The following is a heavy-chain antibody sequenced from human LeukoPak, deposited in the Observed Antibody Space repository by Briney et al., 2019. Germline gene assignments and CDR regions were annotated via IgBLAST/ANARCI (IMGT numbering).Heavy chain of an antibody. J-gene: IGHJ6*03. D-gene: IGHD3-3*01. V-gene: IGHV4-31*03. CDR3: ARENYDFWSGYMDV. Sequence: SQTLSLTCTVSGGSISSGGYYWSWIRQHPGKGLEWIGYVYYSGSTYYNPSLKGRVTISVDTSKNQFSLKLSSVTAADTAVYYCARENYDFWSGYMDVWGKGTTVTVSS. CDR2: VYYSGST. CDR1: GGSISSGGYY.